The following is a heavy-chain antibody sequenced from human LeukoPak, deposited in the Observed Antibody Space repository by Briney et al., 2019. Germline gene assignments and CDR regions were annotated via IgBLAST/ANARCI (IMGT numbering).Heavy chain of an antibody. Sequence: GGPLSLSCAASGFPFSSYWMNWARQAPGKGLEWVASINHNGNVNYYVDSVKGRFTISRDNPKNSLYLQMSNLRAEDTAVYFCARGGGLDVWGQGATVTVSS. V-gene: IGHV3-7*03. CDR1: GFPFSSYW. CDR2: INHNGNVN. D-gene: IGHD3-16*01. CDR3: ARGGGLDV. J-gene: IGHJ6*02.